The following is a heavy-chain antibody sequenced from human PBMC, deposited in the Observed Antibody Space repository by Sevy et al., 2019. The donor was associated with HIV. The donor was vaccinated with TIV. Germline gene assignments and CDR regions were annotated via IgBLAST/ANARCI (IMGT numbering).Heavy chain of an antibody. CDR1: GFSFDSYG. D-gene: IGHD3-22*01. CDR3: GKGGGGHYDPDEIGYYFYYYNMDV. J-gene: IGHJ6*03. CDR2: ISGSGTRT. V-gene: IGHV3-23*01. Sequence: GGSLRLSCAVSGFSFDSYGMTWVRQAPGKGLEWVSGISGSGTRTYYADSVKGRFSDTRDNSKNRLYLQMNSLRSEDTAIYYCGKGGGGHYDPDEIGYYFYYYNMDVWGKGTTVTVSS.